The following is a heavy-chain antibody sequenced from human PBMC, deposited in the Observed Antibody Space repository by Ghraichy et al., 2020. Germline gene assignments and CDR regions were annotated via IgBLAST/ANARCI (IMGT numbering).Heavy chain of an antibody. V-gene: IGHV4-59*08. CDR1: GGSIGNHY. Sequence: ESLNISCTVSGGSIGNHYWTWVRQPPGKGLEWIGYIYHNGNTAYSPSLMSRVGISLDTSKNQFSLKVNSVTAADTAIYYCARRRGYGSGIYYFAMDVWGPGTTVTVSS. D-gene: IGHD3-10*01. CDR3: ARRRGYGSGIYYFAMDV. CDR2: IYHNGNT. J-gene: IGHJ6*02.